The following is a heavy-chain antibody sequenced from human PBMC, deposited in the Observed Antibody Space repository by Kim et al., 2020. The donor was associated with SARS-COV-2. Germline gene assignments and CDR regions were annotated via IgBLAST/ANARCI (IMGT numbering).Heavy chain of an antibody. Sequence: GGSLRLSCAASGFTFSDYVIHWVHQAPDKGLEWVAVISSDGSHKYYADSVKGRFTVSRDNSKNTLYLQMNSLRPDDTAVYYCVREPPNMVLRFDYWCQGT. CDR2: ISSDGSHK. V-gene: IGHV3-30*04. J-gene: IGHJ4*02. CDR1: GFTFSDYV. CDR3: VREPPNMVLRFDY. D-gene: IGHD3-10*01.